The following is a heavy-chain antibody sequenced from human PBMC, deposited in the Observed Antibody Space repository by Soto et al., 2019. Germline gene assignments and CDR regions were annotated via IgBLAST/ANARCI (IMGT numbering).Heavy chain of an antibody. V-gene: IGHV1-18*01. D-gene: IGHD3-16*02. CDR2: ISAYNGNT. Sequence: GASVTVSCKASGYTFTSYGISWVRQAPGQGLEWMGWISAYNGNTNYAQKLQGRVTMTTDTSTSTAYMELRSLRSDDTAVYYCARDLGLHLGELSLISRGYFDYWGQGTLVTVSS. CDR1: GYTFTSYG. CDR3: ARDLGLHLGELSLISRGYFDY. J-gene: IGHJ4*02.